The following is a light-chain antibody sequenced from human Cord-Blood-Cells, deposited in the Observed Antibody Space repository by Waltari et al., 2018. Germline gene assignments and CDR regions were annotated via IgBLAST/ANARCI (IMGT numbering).Light chain of an antibody. CDR1: SRDVGGYNS. CDR2: EVS. CDR3: SSYTSSSTLV. Sequence: QSALPQPASVSGSPGPSIPISCTGTSRDVGGYNSVSWYQQHPRKAPKLMIYEVSNRPSGVSNRFSGSKSGNTASLTISGLQAEDEADYYCSSYTSSSTLVFGTGTKVTVL. V-gene: IGLV2-14*01. J-gene: IGLJ1*01.